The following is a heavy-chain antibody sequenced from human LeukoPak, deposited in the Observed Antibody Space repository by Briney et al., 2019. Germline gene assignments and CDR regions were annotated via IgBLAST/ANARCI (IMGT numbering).Heavy chain of an antibody. Sequence: SVKVSCKASGGTFSSYAISWVRQAPGQGLEWMGGIIPIFGTANYAQKFQGRVTMTRNTSISTAYMELSSLRSEDTAVYYCARKRDYYYYMDVWGKGTTVTISS. V-gene: IGHV1-69*05. CDR1: GGTFSSYA. CDR3: ARKRDYYYYMDV. CDR2: IIPIFGTA. J-gene: IGHJ6*03.